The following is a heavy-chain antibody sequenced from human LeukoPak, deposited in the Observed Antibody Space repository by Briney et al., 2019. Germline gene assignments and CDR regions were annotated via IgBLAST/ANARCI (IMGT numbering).Heavy chain of an antibody. CDR2: IIPIFGTA. D-gene: IGHD6-6*01. CDR1: GGTFISYA. CDR3: AIIAAHYYYYGMDV. V-gene: IGHV1-69*13. Sequence: SVKVSCKASGGTFISYAISWVRQAPGQGLEWMGGIIPIFGTANYAQKFQGRVTITADESTSTAYMELSSLRSEDTAVYYCAIIAAHYYYYGMDVWGQGTTVTVSS. J-gene: IGHJ6*02.